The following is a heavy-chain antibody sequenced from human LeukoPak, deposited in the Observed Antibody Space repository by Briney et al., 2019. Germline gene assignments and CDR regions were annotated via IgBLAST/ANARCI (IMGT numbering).Heavy chain of an antibody. D-gene: IGHD6-19*01. V-gene: IGHV4-59*01. Sequence: PSETLSLTCTVSGGSISSYYWSWIRQPPGKGLEWIGYIYYSGSTNYNPSLKSRVTISVDTSKNQFSLKLSSVTAADTAVYYCARLYSSGWYGTSWFDPWGQGTLVTVSS. J-gene: IGHJ5*02. CDR3: ARLYSSGWYGTSWFDP. CDR2: IYYSGST. CDR1: GGSISSYY.